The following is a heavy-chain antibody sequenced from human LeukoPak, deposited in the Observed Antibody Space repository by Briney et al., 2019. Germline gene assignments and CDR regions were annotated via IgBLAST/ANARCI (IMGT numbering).Heavy chain of an antibody. CDR1: GHTFTRYY. Sequence: ASVKVSCKASGHTFTRYYIHWVRQAPGQGLEWMGIINPDGGRTTYAQKFQGRVTMTRDTSTSTIYMDLSSLRSDDSAIYYCAITRDGYKGNYFGFWGQGTLVTVSS. V-gene: IGHV1-46*01. CDR3: AITRDGYKGNYFGF. CDR2: INPDGGRT. J-gene: IGHJ4*02. D-gene: IGHD5-24*01.